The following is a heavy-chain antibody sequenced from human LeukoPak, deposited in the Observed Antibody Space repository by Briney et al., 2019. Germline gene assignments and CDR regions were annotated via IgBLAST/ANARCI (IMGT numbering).Heavy chain of an antibody. V-gene: IGHV3-11*04. D-gene: IGHD3-22*01. J-gene: IGHJ4*02. CDR1: GFTFSDYY. CDR3: ARSGGGITMIVAQAPLDY. CDR2: ISTSGRTI. Sequence: GGSLRLSCAASGFTFSDYYMSWIRQAPGKGLEWVSYISTSGRTIYYADSVKGRFTISRDNAKNSLYLQMNSLRAEDTAVYYCARSGGGITMIVAQAPLDYWGQGTLVTVSS.